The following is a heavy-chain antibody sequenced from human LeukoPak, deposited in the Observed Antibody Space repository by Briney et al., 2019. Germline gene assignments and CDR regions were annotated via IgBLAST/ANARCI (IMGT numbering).Heavy chain of an antibody. Sequence: PGGSLRLSCAASGFAFTNYAMSWVRQASGKGLEWVSSISGSGGSTYYADSVKGRFTISRDNSKNTLYLQMNSLRAEDTAVYYCAKSLWFGEFLYYFDYWGQGTLVTVSS. CDR1: GFAFTNYA. D-gene: IGHD3-10*01. J-gene: IGHJ4*02. V-gene: IGHV3-23*01. CDR3: AKSLWFGEFLYYFDY. CDR2: ISGSGGST.